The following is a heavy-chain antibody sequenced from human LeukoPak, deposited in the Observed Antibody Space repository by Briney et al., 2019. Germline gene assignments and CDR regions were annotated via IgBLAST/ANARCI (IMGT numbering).Heavy chain of an antibody. CDR2: IYTSGST. D-gene: IGHD3-3*01. V-gene: IGHV4-61*02. CDR3: ASSDFWSGYYIDY. CDR1: GGSISSGSYY. Sequence: SETLPLTCTVSGGSISSGSYYWSWIRQPAGKGLEWIGRIYTSGSTNYNPSLKSRVTISVDTSKNQLSLKLSSVTAADTAVYYCASSDFWSGYYIDYWGQGTLVTVSS. J-gene: IGHJ4*02.